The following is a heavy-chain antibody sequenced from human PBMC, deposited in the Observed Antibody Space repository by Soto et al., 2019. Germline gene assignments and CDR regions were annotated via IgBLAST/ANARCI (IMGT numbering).Heavy chain of an antibody. D-gene: IGHD3-9*01. J-gene: IGHJ6*02. CDR1: GFTFSSYG. CDR3: AKLEYFDWLLSDDYYYYGMDV. V-gene: IGHV3-30*18. Sequence: GGSLRLSCAASGFTFSSYGMHWVRQAPGKGLEWVAVISYDGSNKYYADAVKGRFTISRDNSKNTLYLQMNSLRAEDTAVYYCAKLEYFDWLLSDDYYYYGMDVWGQGTTVTVSS. CDR2: ISYDGSNK.